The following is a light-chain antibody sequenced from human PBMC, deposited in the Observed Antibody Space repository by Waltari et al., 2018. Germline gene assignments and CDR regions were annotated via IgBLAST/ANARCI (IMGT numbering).Light chain of an antibody. CDR2: SNH. Sequence: QSVLTQPPSASGTPGQRVTISCSGSTSNIGSNTVNWYQQVPGAAPKLLSYSNHQPPAGAPARVSGPKSATSASLAISGLQSEDESYFYCATWDDSLNGWVFGGGTKVTVL. V-gene: IGLV1-44*01. J-gene: IGLJ3*02. CDR3: ATWDDSLNGWV. CDR1: TSNIGSNT.